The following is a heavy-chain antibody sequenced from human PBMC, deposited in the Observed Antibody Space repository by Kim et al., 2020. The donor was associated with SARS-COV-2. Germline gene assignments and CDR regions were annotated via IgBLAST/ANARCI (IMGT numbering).Heavy chain of an antibody. Sequence: GGSLRLSCAASGFTFSSYEMNWVRQAPGKGLEWVSYISSSGSTIYYADSVKGRFTISRDNAKNSLYLQMNSLRAEDTAVYYCARGNSSSWYLDWFDPWGQGTLVTVSS. V-gene: IGHV3-48*03. CDR2: ISSSGSTI. CDR3: ARGNSSSWYLDWFDP. D-gene: IGHD6-13*01. CDR1: GFTFSSYE. J-gene: IGHJ5*02.